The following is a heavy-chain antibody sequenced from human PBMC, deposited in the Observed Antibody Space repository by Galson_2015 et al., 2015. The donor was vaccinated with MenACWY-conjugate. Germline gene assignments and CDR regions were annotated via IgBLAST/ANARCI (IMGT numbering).Heavy chain of an antibody. CDR3: ARIIHDGLDY. J-gene: IGHJ4*02. V-gene: IGHV3-7*01. D-gene: IGHD1-1*01. CDR2: INRDGGGT. Sequence: SLRLSCAASEFTLSGYWMHWVRQAPGKGLEWVTNINRDGGGTYYASSVKGRFTISKDNAENSLYLQMNSLRAEDTAIYYCARIIHDGLDYWGQGTLVTVSS. CDR1: EFTLSGYW.